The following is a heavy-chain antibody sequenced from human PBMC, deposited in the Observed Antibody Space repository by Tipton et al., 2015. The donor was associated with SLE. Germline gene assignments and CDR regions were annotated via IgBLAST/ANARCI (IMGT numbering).Heavy chain of an antibody. V-gene: IGHV3-7*01. J-gene: IGHJ4*02. CDR3: ARGDSGYSVV. D-gene: IGHD5-12*01. Sequence: SLRLSCAASGFTLSNYWMNWVRQAPGKGLQWVGQIKEDGSETYYVGSVKGRFTISRDNAKSTLYLQMSSLRAEDTAVYYCARGDSGYSVVWGQGTLVTVSS. CDR2: IKEDGSET. CDR1: GFTLSNYW.